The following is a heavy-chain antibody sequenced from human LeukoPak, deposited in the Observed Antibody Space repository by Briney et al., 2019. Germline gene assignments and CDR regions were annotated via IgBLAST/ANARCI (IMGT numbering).Heavy chain of an antibody. D-gene: IGHD3-22*01. V-gene: IGHV3-30*01. Sequence: GGALRLSCAASGFTLSEYGIHWVRQAPGKGLEWVAVLSYDGSDRYYADSVNGRSTISRDISSDTVSLQMNSLRVEDTALYFCARDRINMMVLVHDSGLDLWGQGTLVTVSS. CDR3: ARDRINMMVLVHDSGLDL. CDR2: LSYDGSDR. J-gene: IGHJ5*02. CDR1: GFTLSEYG.